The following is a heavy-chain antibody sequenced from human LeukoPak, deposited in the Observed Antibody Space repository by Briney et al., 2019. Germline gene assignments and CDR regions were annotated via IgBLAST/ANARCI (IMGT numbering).Heavy chain of an antibody. CDR3: TSEPTVTMNDAFDI. V-gene: IGHV3-73*01. J-gene: IGHJ3*02. CDR2: IRSKANSYAT. D-gene: IGHD4-17*01. Sequence: GGSLRLSCAASGFTFSGSAMHWVRQASGKGVEWVGRIRSKANSYATAYAASVKGRFTISRDDSKNTAYLQMNSLKTEDTAVYYCTSEPTVTMNDAFDIWGQGTMVTVSS. CDR1: GFTFSGSA.